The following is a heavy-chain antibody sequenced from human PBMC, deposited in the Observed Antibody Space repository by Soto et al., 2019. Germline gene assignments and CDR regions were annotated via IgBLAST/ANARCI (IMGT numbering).Heavy chain of an antibody. CDR3: ARSIVVGTALDY. V-gene: IGHV1-3*05. Sequence: QVQLVQSGAEEKKPGASVKVSCKASGYTFTSYAMHWVRQAPGQRREWMGWINAGNGNTKYSQKFQGRVTITRDTSASTAYMELSSLRSEDTAVYYCARSIVVGTALDYWGQGTLVTVSS. D-gene: IGHD2-21*02. CDR2: INAGNGNT. J-gene: IGHJ4*02. CDR1: GYTFTSYA.